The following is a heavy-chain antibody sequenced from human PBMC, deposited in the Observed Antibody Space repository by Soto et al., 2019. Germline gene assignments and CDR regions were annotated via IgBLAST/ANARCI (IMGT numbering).Heavy chain of an antibody. CDR1: GFTLLNDY. CDR2: INPSTGAT. D-gene: IGHD5-12*01. CDR3: ATETIRKYSGLSDY. Sequence: QVQLVQSGAEVKKPGASVKVYCKASGFTLLNDYIHWVRQAPRQGLEWMGMINPSTGATRYSQQCRGRVTVTWDTSTSTVYMELSSLRSEDTAVYYCATETIRKYSGLSDYCGQGALVTVSS. V-gene: IGHV1-46*01. J-gene: IGHJ4*02.